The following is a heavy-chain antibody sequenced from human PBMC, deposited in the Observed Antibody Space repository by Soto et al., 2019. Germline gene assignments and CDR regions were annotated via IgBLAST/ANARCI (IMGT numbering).Heavy chain of an antibody. D-gene: IGHD5-12*01. CDR2: IGLGSSTK. Sequence: GGSLRLSCAASGFTFRNYGMNWVRQAPGKGLEWVSYIGLGSSTKYYADSVEGRFTISRDNAKNSLYLQMNSLRAEDTAVYYCARDPNIVATMGSIYYYYGMDVWGQGTTVTVSS. V-gene: IGHV3-48*04. J-gene: IGHJ6*02. CDR1: GFTFRNYG. CDR3: ARDPNIVATMGSIYYYYGMDV.